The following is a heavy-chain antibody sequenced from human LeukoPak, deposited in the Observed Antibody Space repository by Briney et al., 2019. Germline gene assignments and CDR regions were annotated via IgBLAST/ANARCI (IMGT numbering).Heavy chain of an antibody. D-gene: IGHD1-26*01. J-gene: IGHJ4*02. Sequence: GGALRLSRATSGFTFSSDEMNWVRQAPGKGGGGVSYITISGTSPHYADTLKGGFTISRENGKPALSLQMNSPRAKDTPVYYCVVHSATSCYWGQGTLVTVSS. V-gene: IGHV3-48*03. CDR3: VVHSATSCY. CDR1: GFTFSSDE. CDR2: ITISGTSP.